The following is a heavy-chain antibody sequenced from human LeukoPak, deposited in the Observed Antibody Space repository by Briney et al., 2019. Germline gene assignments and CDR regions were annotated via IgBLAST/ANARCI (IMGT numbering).Heavy chain of an antibody. D-gene: IGHD6-13*01. Sequence: GGSLRLSCAASGFSFSRYNMNWVRQAPGKGLEWVAYITGSSRSIYYADSVKGRFTISRDNAKNSLYLQMNSLRAEDTAVYYCATAGTPDYWGQGTLVTVSS. V-gene: IGHV3-48*01. CDR2: ITGSSRSI. CDR3: ATAGTPDY. CDR1: GFSFSRYN. J-gene: IGHJ4*02.